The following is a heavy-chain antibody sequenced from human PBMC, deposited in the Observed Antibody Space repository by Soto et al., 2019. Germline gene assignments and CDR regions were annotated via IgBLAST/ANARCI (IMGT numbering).Heavy chain of an antibody. CDR1: GGSFSGYY. CDR3: ARAHTRYPQGRSTDY. D-gene: IGHD3-16*02. CDR2: INHSGST. J-gene: IGHJ4*02. V-gene: IGHV4-34*01. Sequence: SETLSLTCAVYGGSFSGYYWSWIRQPPGKGLEWIGEINHSGSTNYNPSLKSRVTISVDTSKNQFSLKLSSVTAADTAVYYCARAHTRYPQGRSTDYWGQGTLVTVSS.